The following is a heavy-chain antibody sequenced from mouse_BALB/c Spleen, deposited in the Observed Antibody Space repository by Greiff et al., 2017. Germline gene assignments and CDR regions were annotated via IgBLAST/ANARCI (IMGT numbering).Heavy chain of an antibody. Sequence: EVKLQESGPGLVKPSQSLSLTCSVTGYSITSGYYWNWIRQFPGNKLEWMGYISYDGSNNYNPSLKNRISITRDTSKNQFFLKLNSVTTEDTATYYCARGEALLFDYWGQGTTLTVSS. J-gene: IGHJ2*01. CDR2: ISYDGSN. CDR3: ARGEALLFDY. CDR1: GYSITSGYY. V-gene: IGHV3-6*02.